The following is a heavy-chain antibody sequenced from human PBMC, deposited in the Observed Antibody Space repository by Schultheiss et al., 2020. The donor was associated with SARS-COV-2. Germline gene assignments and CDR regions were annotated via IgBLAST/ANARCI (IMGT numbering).Heavy chain of an antibody. CDR1: GGSISSYY. Sequence: SETLSLTCTVSGGSISSYYWSWIRQPAGKGLEWIGSIYYSGSTNYNPSLKSRVTISVDTSKNQFSLKLSSVTAADTAVYYCASRRIAAASTTFDYWGQGTLVTVSS. J-gene: IGHJ4*02. CDR2: IYYSGST. D-gene: IGHD6-13*01. V-gene: IGHV4-59*01. CDR3: ASRRIAAASTTFDY.